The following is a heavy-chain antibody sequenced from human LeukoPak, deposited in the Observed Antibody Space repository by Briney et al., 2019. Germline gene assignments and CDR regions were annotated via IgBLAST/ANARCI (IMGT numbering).Heavy chain of an antibody. CDR1: GFTFSDYY. D-gene: IGHD4-17*01. J-gene: IGHJ4*02. CDR2: ISSSGSTI. Sequence: GGSLRLSCAAYGFTFSDYYMSWIRQAPGKGLEWVSYISSSGSTIYYADSVKGRFTISRDNAKNSLYLQMNSLRAEDTAVYYCARDPPTVTLDYWGQGTLVTVSS. V-gene: IGHV3-11*04. CDR3: ARDPPTVTLDY.